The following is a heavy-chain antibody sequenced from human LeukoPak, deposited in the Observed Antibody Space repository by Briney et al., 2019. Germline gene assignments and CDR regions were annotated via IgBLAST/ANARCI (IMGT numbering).Heavy chain of an antibody. CDR3: ARRKTGTPKGYYFDY. CDR2: INHSGST. Sequence: SETLSLTCAVYGGSFSGYYWSWIRQPPGKGLEWIGEINHSGSTNYNPSLKSRVTISVDTSKNQFSLKLSSVTAADTAVYYCARRKTGTPKGYYFDYWGQGTLVTVSS. J-gene: IGHJ4*02. D-gene: IGHD3-9*01. CDR1: GGSFSGYY. V-gene: IGHV4-34*01.